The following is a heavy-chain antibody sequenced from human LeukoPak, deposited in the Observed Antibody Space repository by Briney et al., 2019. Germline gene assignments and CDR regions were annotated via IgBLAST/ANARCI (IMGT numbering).Heavy chain of an antibody. CDR1: GYTFTSYG. CDR3: ARSYYGSGSYYTSFDY. D-gene: IGHD3-10*01. Sequence: SVKVSCKASGYTFTSYGISWVRQAPGQGLEWMGRIIPIFGTANYAQKFQGRVTITTDESTSTAYMELSSLRSEDTAVYYCARSYYGSGSYYTSFDYWGQGTLVTVSS. V-gene: IGHV1-69*05. CDR2: IIPIFGTA. J-gene: IGHJ4*02.